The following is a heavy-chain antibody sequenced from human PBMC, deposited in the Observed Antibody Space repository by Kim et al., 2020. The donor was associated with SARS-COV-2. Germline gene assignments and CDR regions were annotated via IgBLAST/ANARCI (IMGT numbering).Heavy chain of an antibody. D-gene: IGHD2-15*01. CDR1: GDSVSSKSAT. CDR3: ARRGSNTLDV. V-gene: IGHV6-1*01. CDR2: TYYRSKWSN. Sequence: SQTLSLTCAISGDSVSSKSATWNWIRQSPSRGLEWLGRTYYRSKWSNDYAVSVKSRITVNPDTSKNHFSLQLSSVTPEDTAVYYCARRGSNTLDVWGQGTTVTVS. J-gene: IGHJ6*02.